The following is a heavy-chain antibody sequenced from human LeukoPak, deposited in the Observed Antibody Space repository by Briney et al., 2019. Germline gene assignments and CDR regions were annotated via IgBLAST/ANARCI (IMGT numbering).Heavy chain of an antibody. D-gene: IGHD4-17*01. Sequence: PGGSLRLPRAASGFTFSTYWMHWVRQAPGKGLVWLSRISSDGSSTNYADSVKGRFTISRDNAKNTLYLQMNSLRAEDTAVYYCARDYGEGGYYFDYWGQGTLVTVSS. J-gene: IGHJ4*02. V-gene: IGHV3-74*01. CDR3: ARDYGEGGYYFDY. CDR1: GFTFSTYW. CDR2: ISSDGSST.